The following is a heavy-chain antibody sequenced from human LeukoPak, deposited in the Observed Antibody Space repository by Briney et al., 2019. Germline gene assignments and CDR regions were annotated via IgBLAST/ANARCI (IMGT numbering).Heavy chain of an antibody. D-gene: IGHD3-22*01. J-gene: IGHJ6*03. CDR3: ARVTYYDSSGYYLYYYYYMDV. V-gene: IGHV1-8*01. CDR2: MNPNSGNT. Sequence: ASVKVSCKASGYTFTSYDINWVRQATGQGLEWMGWMNPNSGNTGYAQKFQGRVTMTRNTSISTAYMELSSLRSEDTAVYYCARVTYYDSSGYYLYYYYYMDVWGKGTTVTISS. CDR1: GYTFTSYD.